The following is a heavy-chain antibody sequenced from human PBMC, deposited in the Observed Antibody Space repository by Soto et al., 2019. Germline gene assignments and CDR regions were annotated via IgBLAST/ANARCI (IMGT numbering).Heavy chain of an antibody. V-gene: IGHV4-30-2*01. CDR2: IYHSGST. D-gene: IGHD5-18*01. CDR1: GGSISSGGYS. CDR3: ARMAMADFDY. Sequence: QLQLQESGSGLVKPSQTLSLTCAVSGGSISSGGYSWSWIRQPPGKGLEWIGYIYHSGSTYYNPSLKXXVXIXADRSKNQFSLKLSSVTAADTAVYYCARMAMADFDYWGQGTLVTVSS. J-gene: IGHJ4*02.